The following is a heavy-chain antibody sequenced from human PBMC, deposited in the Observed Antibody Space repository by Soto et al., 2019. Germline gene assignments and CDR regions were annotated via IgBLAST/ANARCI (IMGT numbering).Heavy chain of an antibody. D-gene: IGHD6-13*01. CDR3: ARTSIAAASPNYYYYYGMDV. CDR2: IIPIFGTA. J-gene: IGHJ6*02. V-gene: IGHV1-69*13. Sequence: GASVKVSCKASGGTFSSYAISWVRQAPGQGLEWMGGIIPIFGTANYAQKFQGRVTITADESTSTAYMELSSLRSEDTAVYYCARTSIAAASPNYYYYYGMDVWGQGXTVTVYS. CDR1: GGTFSSYA.